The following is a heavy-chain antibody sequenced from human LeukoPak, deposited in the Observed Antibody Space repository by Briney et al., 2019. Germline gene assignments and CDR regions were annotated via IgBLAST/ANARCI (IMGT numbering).Heavy chain of an antibody. CDR1: GFTFNSYW. V-gene: IGHV3-7*04. D-gene: IGHD6-25*01. Sequence: GGSLRLSCAASGFTFNSYWMTWVRQFPGKGLEWVANIKEDGSEKVYVDSVKGRFTISRDNAKNAVYLQMNSLRAEDTAVYYCARDPYTRGYGAFDVWGQGTLVTVPS. CDR3: ARDPYTRGYGAFDV. J-gene: IGHJ3*01. CDR2: IKEDGSEK.